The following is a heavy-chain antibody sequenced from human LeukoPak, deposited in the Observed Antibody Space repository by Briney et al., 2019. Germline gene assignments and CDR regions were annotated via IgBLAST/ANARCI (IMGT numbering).Heavy chain of an antibody. CDR1: GYTFTSYS. CDR3: VRDRYCSSSSCNPAARGYFLY. V-gene: IGHV1-18*01. Sequence: GASVKVSCKASGYTFTSYSFSWVRQAPGQGLEWMGWISAYNANTDYAQKVQGRVTMTTDTSTSTAYMELRSLRLDDTAMYYCVRDRYCSSSSCNPAARGYFLYWGQGTLVTVSS. J-gene: IGHJ1*01. D-gene: IGHD2-2*01. CDR2: ISAYNANT.